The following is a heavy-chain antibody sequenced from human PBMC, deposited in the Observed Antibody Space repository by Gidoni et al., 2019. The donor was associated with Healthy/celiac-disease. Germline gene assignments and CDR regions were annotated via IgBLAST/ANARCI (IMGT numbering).Heavy chain of an antibody. V-gene: IGHV4-34*01. CDR1: GGSFSDYY. Sequence: QVQLQQWGAGLLKPSETLSLNCAVYGGSFSDYYWSWIRQPPGKGLEWIGEINHGGSTNYHPSLKGRVTISVDTSKKQFSRRLSSVTAADTAVYYCARGRIAAAGFFRHWGQGTLVSVSS. CDR3: ARGRIAAAGFFRH. CDR2: INHGGST. J-gene: IGHJ1*01. D-gene: IGHD6-13*01.